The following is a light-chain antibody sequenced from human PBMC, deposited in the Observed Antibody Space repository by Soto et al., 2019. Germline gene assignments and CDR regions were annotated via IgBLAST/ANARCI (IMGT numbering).Light chain of an antibody. Sequence: EAVLTQSPGTLSLSPGERATLSCRASQSVDRAYLAWYQQKPGQAPRLLIYGASNRATGIPDRFTGSGSGTYFTLTTSRLEPEDFSVYYCEQYSDSPPYSFGESTKLEIK. CDR3: EQYSDSPPYS. CDR2: GAS. CDR1: QSVDRAY. J-gene: IGKJ2*01. V-gene: IGKV3-20*01.